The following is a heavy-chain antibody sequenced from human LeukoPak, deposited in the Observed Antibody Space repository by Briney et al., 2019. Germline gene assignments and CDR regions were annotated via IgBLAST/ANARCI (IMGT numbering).Heavy chain of an antibody. CDR3: ARYTPYSGSLLGNFDY. Sequence: SETLSLTCAVYGGSFSGYYWSWIRQPPGKGLEWIGEINHSGSTNYNQSLKSRVTISVDTSKNQFSLKLSSVTAADTAVYYCARYTPYSGSLLGNFDYWGQGTQVTVSS. CDR2: INHSGST. J-gene: IGHJ4*02. CDR1: GGSFSGYY. D-gene: IGHD1-26*01. V-gene: IGHV4-34*01.